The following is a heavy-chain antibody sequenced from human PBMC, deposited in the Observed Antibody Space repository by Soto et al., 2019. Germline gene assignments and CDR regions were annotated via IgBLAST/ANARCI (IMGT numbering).Heavy chain of an antibody. D-gene: IGHD2-2*01. CDR1: GFTFSGYS. V-gene: IGHV3-21*01. CDR3: AAEIVVLPAAIPALRSYYYGMDV. CDR2: ISNRGSYI. Sequence: GGSLRLSCAASGFTFSGYSMNWVRQAPGKGLEWVSSISNRGSYIYYADSVKGRFTISRDNAKNSLYLQLNSLRAEDTAVYYCAAEIVVLPAAIPALRSYYYGMDVWGQGTTVTVSS. J-gene: IGHJ6*02.